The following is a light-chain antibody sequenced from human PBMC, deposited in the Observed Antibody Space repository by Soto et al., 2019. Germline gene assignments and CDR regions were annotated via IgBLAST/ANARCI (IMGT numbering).Light chain of an antibody. V-gene: IGKV2-30*02. CDR3: MQGTHWPRT. CDR1: QILVHSNGNTY. CDR2: KVS. J-gene: IGKJ1*01. Sequence: VVMTQSPLSLPVTLGQPASISCRSSQILVHSNGNTYLNWFQQRPGQSPRRLLYKVSIRDPGVPDRFSGSGSGTDFTLKISRVEADDVGVYYCMQGTHWPRTFGQGTKVEIK.